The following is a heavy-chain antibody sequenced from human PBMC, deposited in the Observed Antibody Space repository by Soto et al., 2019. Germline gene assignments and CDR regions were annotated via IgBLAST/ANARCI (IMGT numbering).Heavy chain of an antibody. V-gene: IGHV4-39*01. Sequence: QLQLQESGPGLVQPSETLSLTCTVSGGFISTTSYYWGWIRQPPGKGLEWIGNIYQSETTNYNPYVKRRITISVDTSKNQFSLKLTSLTAADTAVYYCARQRGGGYYFYGMDVWGQGTTVTVSS. D-gene: IGHD3-16*01. CDR2: IYQSETT. J-gene: IGHJ6*02. CDR3: ARQRGGGYYFYGMDV. CDR1: GGFISTTSYY.